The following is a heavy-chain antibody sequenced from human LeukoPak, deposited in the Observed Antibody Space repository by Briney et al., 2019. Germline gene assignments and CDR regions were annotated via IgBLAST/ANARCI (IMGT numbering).Heavy chain of an antibody. CDR3: ASTLSGYTAMVTDWFDP. CDR2: ISDSGST. V-gene: IGHV4-39*01. D-gene: IGHD5-18*01. J-gene: IGHJ5*02. CDR1: GGSISSRSYY. Sequence: SETLSLTCTVSGGSISSRSYYWGWIRQPPGKGLEWIGKISDSGSTYYSPSLRSRVTISIDMSKNQFSLKLSSVTAADTAVYYCASTLSGYTAMVTDWFDPWGQGTLVTVSS.